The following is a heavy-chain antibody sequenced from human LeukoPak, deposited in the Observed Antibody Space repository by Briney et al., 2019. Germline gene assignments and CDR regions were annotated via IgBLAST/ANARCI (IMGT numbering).Heavy chain of an antibody. CDR2: ISASGTLT. Sequence: GGSLRLSCAASGFSFSSYEMNWVRQAPGKGLEWISYISASGTLTHYADSVEGRFTISRDNAKNSLYLQMNSLRAEDTAVHYCARASGGVSGYDLYYFDFWGQGTLVTVSS. D-gene: IGHD5-12*01. J-gene: IGHJ4*02. CDR3: ARASGGVSGYDLYYFDF. CDR1: GFSFSSYE. V-gene: IGHV3-48*03.